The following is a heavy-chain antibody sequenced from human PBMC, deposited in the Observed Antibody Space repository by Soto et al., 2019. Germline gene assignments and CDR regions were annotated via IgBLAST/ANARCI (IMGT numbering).Heavy chain of an antibody. CDR1: GYTFTGYY. D-gene: IGHD3-16*02. Sequence: ASVKVSCKASGYTFTGYYMHWVRQAPGQGLEWMGWINPNSGGTNYAQKFQGWVTMTRDTSISIAYMELSRLRSDDTAVYYCARDLAGELSYAFDIWGQGTMVTVSS. V-gene: IGHV1-2*04. J-gene: IGHJ3*02. CDR3: ARDLAGELSYAFDI. CDR2: INPNSGGT.